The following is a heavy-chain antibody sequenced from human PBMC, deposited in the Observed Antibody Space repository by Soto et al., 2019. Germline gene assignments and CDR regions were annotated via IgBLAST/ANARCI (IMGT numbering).Heavy chain of an antibody. CDR3: ARDPPTGTTLDWADS. CDR2: ISSSGSFK. Sequence: EVQLVEPGGGLVKPGGSLRLSCAASGFSFSSDSMGWVRQAPGKGLEWVSSISSSGSFKNYADSVKGRFTISRDNAKNSLYLQMSGLKDEDTAVYYCARDPPTGTTLDWADSWGQGTLVTVSS. D-gene: IGHD1-7*01. CDR1: GFSFSSDS. V-gene: IGHV3-21*01. J-gene: IGHJ4*02.